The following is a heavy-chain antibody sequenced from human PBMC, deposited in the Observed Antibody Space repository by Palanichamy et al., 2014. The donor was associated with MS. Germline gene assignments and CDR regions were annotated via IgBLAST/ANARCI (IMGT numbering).Heavy chain of an antibody. D-gene: IGHD6-19*01. Sequence: QVQLQQWGAGLLKPAETLSLTCAVSGGPLSGFFWTWIRQPPGKGLEWIGEINHSGVTNYSPSLKSRVTLSVDTSKNQFSLSLSDVTAADTAVYYCARKKKVTVAGTFLIDSWGQGTLATVSS. J-gene: IGHJ4*02. CDR1: GGPLSGFF. CDR3: ARKKKVTVAGTFLIDS. CDR2: INHSGVT. V-gene: IGHV4-34*01.